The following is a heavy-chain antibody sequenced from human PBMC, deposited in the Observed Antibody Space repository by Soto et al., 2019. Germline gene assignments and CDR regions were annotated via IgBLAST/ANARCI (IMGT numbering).Heavy chain of an antibody. Sequence: GGSLRLSCAASGFTFSSYGMHWVRQAPGKGLEWVAVIWYDGSNKYYADSVKGRFTISRDNSKNTLYLQMNSLRAEDTAVYYCARRYDYCNEPWYYYYGMDVWGQGTTVTVSS. CDR3: ARRYDYCNEPWYYYYGMDV. CDR1: GFTFSSYG. J-gene: IGHJ6*02. CDR2: IWYDGSNK. V-gene: IGHV3-33*01. D-gene: IGHD4-4*01.